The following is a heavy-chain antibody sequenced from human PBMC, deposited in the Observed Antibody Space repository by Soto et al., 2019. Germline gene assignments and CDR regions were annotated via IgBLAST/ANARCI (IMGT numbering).Heavy chain of an antibody. CDR3: ARVRLYCSSTSCSLDY. CDR1: GGTFSSYA. V-gene: IGHV1-69*13. D-gene: IGHD2-2*01. J-gene: IGHJ4*02. CDR2: IIPIFGTA. Sequence: GASVKVSCKASGGTFSSYAISWVRQAPGQGPEWMGGIIPIFGTANYAQKFQGRVTITADDSTSTAYMELSSLRSEDTAVYYCARVRLYCSSTSCSLDYWAQGTLVPVSS.